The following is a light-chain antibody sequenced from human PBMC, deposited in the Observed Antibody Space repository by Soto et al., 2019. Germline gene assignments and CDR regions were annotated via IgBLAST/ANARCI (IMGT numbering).Light chain of an antibody. CDR3: SSYTSSSTLYVV. CDR1: SSDVGGYNY. J-gene: IGLJ2*01. V-gene: IGLV2-14*01. CDR2: EVS. Sequence: QSALNQPASVSGSPGQSITISCTGTSSDVGGYNYVSWYQQHPGKAPKLMIYEVSNRPSGVSNRFSGSKSGNTASLTISGLQAEDEADYYCSSYTSSSTLYVVFGGGTKLTVL.